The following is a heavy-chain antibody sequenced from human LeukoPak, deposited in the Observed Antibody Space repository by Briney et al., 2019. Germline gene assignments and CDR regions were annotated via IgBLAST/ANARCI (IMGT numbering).Heavy chain of an antibody. J-gene: IGHJ4*02. CDR3: ARDAPGGVIVPFDY. D-gene: IGHD3-16*02. CDR2: ISSSSSYI. V-gene: IGHV3-21*01. CDR1: GFTFSSYA. Sequence: GGSLRLSCAASGFTFSSYAMSWVRQAPGKGLEWVSSISSSSSYIYYADSVKGRFTISRDNAKNSLYLQMNSLRAEDTAVYYCARDAPGGVIVPFDYWGQGTLVTVSS.